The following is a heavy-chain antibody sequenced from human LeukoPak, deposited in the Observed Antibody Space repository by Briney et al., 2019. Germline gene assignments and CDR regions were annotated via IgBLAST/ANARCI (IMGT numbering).Heavy chain of an antibody. Sequence: GGSLRLSCAASGFTVSTNYMSWVRQAPGKGLEWVSVIYSGSSTYYADSVKGRFTISRDNSKNTLYLQMNTLRGEDTAVYYCARHIARDYVWGSYRGGAGFDYWGQGTLVAVSS. CDR1: GFTVSTNY. CDR2: IYSGSST. CDR3: ARHIARDYVWGSYRGGAGFDY. V-gene: IGHV3-66*04. J-gene: IGHJ4*02. D-gene: IGHD3-16*02.